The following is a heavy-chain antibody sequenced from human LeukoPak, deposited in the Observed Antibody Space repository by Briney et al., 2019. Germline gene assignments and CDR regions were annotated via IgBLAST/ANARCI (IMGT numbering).Heavy chain of an antibody. Sequence: GGSLRLSCAASGFMLSSYWMSWVRQAPGKGLEWVANIKQDGSEKYYVDSVKGRFTISRDNAKNSLFLQMNSLRAEDTAVYYCAELGITMIGGVWGKGTTVTISS. J-gene: IGHJ6*04. CDR1: GFMLSSYW. V-gene: IGHV3-7*01. CDR3: AELGITMIGGV. D-gene: IGHD3-10*02. CDR2: IKQDGSEK.